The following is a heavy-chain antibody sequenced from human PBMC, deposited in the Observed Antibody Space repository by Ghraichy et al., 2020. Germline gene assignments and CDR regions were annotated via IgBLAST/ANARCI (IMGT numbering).Heavy chain of an antibody. CDR3: ARDRRISTAPNDAFDI. D-gene: IGHD2/OR15-2a*01. CDR1: GDSISSYY. Sequence: SETLSLTCTVSGDSISSYYWSWIRQPPGKGLEWLGYIYYTGSTNYDPSLKSRVTISIDTSKTQFSLKLSSVTPADTAMYYCARDRRISTAPNDAFDIWGQGTMVTVSS. CDR2: IYYTGST. V-gene: IGHV4-59*01. J-gene: IGHJ3*02.